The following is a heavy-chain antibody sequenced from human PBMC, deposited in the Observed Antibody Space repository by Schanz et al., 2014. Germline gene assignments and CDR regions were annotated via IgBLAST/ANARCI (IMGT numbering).Heavy chain of an antibody. CDR3: ARGPLGTSP. D-gene: IGHD5-12*01. Sequence: QGQLVQSGPEVKEPGASVKVSCEASRYTFNTYGLNWVRQAPGQGLEWMGWISAYTNNTNYAQKFQGRVTFTADKSTSTAYMELSSLKSEDTAVYYCARGPLGTSPWGQGTLVTVSS. J-gene: IGHJ5*02. CDR2: ISAYTNNT. CDR1: RYTFNTYG. V-gene: IGHV1-18*01.